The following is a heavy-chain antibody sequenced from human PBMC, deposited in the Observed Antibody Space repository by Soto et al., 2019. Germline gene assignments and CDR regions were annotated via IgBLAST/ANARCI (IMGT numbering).Heavy chain of an antibody. CDR1: GYTFTDYY. CDR3: ARDATVTDSGYYSGLDV. CDR2: INPNSGGT. Sequence: QVHLVQSGAEVKKPGASVRVSCKASGYTFTDYYIHWVRQAPRQGLEWMGWINPNSGGTNYAQKFQGRVTMTRDTSISTAYMDLSRLTSAETAVYYCARDATVTDSGYYSGLDVWGQGTTVTLSS. V-gene: IGHV1-2*02. J-gene: IGHJ6*02. D-gene: IGHD4-17*01.